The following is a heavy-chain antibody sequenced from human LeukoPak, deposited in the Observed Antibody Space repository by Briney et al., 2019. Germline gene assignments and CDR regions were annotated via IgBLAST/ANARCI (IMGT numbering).Heavy chain of an antibody. CDR1: GFTFGDYA. D-gene: IGHD6-13*01. CDR3: TSPRYSSTWYFDS. J-gene: IGHJ4*02. CDR2: IRSKAYGGTT. V-gene: IGHV3-49*03. Sequence: QPGGSLRLSCIASGFTFGDYAMSWFRQAPGKGLKWVGFIRSKAYGGTTEYVASVKGRFIISRDDSKSIAYLQMNSLKTEDRAVYYCTSPRYSSTWYFDSWGQGTLVTVSS.